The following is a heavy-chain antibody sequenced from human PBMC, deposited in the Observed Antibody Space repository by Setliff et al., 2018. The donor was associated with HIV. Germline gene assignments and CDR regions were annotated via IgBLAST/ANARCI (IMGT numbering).Heavy chain of an antibody. Sequence: GGSLRLSCAASGFAFDNYCMTWVRQAPGKGLEWVSAIGGSTGSTCYADSVKGRFTISTDNSKNTLYLQMNSLRAEDTAVYYCAKPLTQWGVSPYHYAVDVWGQGTTVTVSS. J-gene: IGHJ6*02. D-gene: IGHD1-26*01. V-gene: IGHV3-23*01. CDR2: IGGSTGST. CDR3: AKPLTQWGVSPYHYAVDV. CDR1: GFAFDNYC.